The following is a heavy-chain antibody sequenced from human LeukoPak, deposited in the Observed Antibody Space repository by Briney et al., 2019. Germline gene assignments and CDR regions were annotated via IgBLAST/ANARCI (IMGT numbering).Heavy chain of an antibody. J-gene: IGHJ4*02. V-gene: IGHV3-30*04. CDR2: ISNDASHK. CDR3: ARARSVGPPTGFDQ. D-gene: IGHD4-23*01. Sequence: GGSLRLSCTVSGFTFTEYAMSWVRQAPGKGLEWVAVISNDASHKFYADSVQGRFTISRDNSKNTLSLQMDTLRREDTAVYYCARARSVGPPTGFDQWGQGTPVTVSS. CDR1: GFTFTEYA.